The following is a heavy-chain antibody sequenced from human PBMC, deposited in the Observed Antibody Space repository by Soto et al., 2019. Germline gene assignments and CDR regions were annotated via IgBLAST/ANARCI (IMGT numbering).Heavy chain of an antibody. CDR1: GFTFSDYY. V-gene: IGHV3-11*01. J-gene: IGHJ4*02. Sequence: GGSLRLSCAASGFTFSDYYMSWIRQAPGKGLGWVSYISSSGSTIYYADPVKGRFTISRDNAKNSLYLQMNSLRAEEPAVYYFAIEDDSSGYYANWGQGTLVTVSS. CDR2: ISSSGSTI. CDR3: AIEDDSSGYYAN. D-gene: IGHD3-22*01.